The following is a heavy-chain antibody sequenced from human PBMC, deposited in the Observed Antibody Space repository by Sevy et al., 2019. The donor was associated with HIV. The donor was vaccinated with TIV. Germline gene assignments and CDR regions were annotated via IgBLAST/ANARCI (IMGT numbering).Heavy chain of an antibody. CDR1: GGSISSYY. CDR3: ARVDTESNYYYYYMDV. Sequence: SETLSLTCTVSGGSISSYYWSWIRQPPGKGLEWIGYIYYSGSTNYNPSLKSRVTISVDTSKNQFSLKLSSVTAADTAVYCSARVDTESNYYYYYMDVWGKGTTVTVSS. J-gene: IGHJ6*03. D-gene: IGHD3-10*01. V-gene: IGHV4-59*01. CDR2: IYYSGST.